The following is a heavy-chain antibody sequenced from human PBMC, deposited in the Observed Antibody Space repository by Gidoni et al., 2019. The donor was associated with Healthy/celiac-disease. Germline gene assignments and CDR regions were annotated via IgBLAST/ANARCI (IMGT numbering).Heavy chain of an antibody. V-gene: IGHV4-59*01. CDR2: IYYSGST. CDR3: ARVREDSAPLVRWFDP. Sequence: QVQLQESGPGLVKPSETLSLPCTVSGGPISIYYWSWIRQPPGKGLEWIGYIYYSGSTNYNPSLKSRVTISVDTSKNQFSLKLSSVTAADTAVYYCARVREDSAPLVRWFDPWGQGTLVTVSS. J-gene: IGHJ5*02. CDR1: GGPISIYY. D-gene: IGHD1-26*01.